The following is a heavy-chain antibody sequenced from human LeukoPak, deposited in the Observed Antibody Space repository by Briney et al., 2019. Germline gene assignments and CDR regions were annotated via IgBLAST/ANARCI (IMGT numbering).Heavy chain of an antibody. CDR1: GFTFSDYY. J-gene: IGHJ4*02. CDR2: ISSSGSTI. V-gene: IGHV3-11*04. Sequence: PGGSLRLSCAASGFTFSDYYMSWIRQAPGKGLEWVSYISSSGSTIYYADSVKGRFTISRDNAKNSLYLQMNSLRAEDTAVYYCARDSRPNYYDSSTTDYWGQGTLVTVSS. D-gene: IGHD3-22*01. CDR3: ARDSRPNYYDSSTTDY.